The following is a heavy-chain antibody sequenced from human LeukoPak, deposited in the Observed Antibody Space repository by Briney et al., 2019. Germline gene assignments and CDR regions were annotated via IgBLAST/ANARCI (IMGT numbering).Heavy chain of an antibody. CDR2: IYYSGST. V-gene: IGHV4-59*01. Sequence: SETLSLTCTVSGGSISSYYWSWIRQPPGKGLEWIGYIYYSGSTNYNPSLKSRVTISVDTSKNQFSLKLSSVTAADTAVYYCAREPKTGYYNVLPFDYWGQGTLVTVSS. CDR3: AREPKTGYYNVLPFDY. J-gene: IGHJ4*02. D-gene: IGHD3-9*01. CDR1: GGSISSYY.